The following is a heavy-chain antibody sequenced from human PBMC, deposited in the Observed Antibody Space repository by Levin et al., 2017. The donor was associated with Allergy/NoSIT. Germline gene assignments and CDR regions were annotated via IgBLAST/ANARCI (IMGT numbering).Heavy chain of an antibody. J-gene: IGHJ3*02. CDR3: ARDKRQWLVHDAFDI. CDR2: ISSSSSTI. Sequence: PGGSLRLSCAASGFTFSSYSMNWVRQAPGKGLEWVSYISSSSSTIYYADSVKGRFTISRDNAKNSLYLQMNSLRDEDTAVYYCARDKRQWLVHDAFDIWGQGTMVTVSS. D-gene: IGHD6-19*01. CDR1: GFTFSSYS. V-gene: IGHV3-48*02.